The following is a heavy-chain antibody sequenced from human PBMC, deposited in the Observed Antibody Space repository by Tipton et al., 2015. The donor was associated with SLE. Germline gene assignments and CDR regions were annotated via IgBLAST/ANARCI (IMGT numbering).Heavy chain of an antibody. CDR3: ARVGYYYDSSGDCWLAFDI. J-gene: IGHJ3*02. Sequence: TLSLTCTVSGGSISSYYWSWIRQPAGKGLEWIGRIYTSGSTNYNPSLKSRVTMSVDTSKNQFSLKLSSVTAADTAVYYCARVGYYYDSSGDCWLAFDIWGQGTMVTVSS. V-gene: IGHV4-4*07. CDR2: IYTSGST. D-gene: IGHD3-22*01. CDR1: GGSISSYY.